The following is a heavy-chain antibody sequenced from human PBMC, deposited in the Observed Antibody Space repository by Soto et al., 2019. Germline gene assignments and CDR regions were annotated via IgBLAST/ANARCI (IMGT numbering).Heavy chain of an antibody. V-gene: IGHV1-69*02. D-gene: IGHD3-3*01. Sequence: QVQLVQSGAEVKKPGSSVKVSCKASGGTFSSYTISWVRQAPGQGLEWMGRIIPILGIANYAQKFHGRVTITADKSTSTAYMELSSLRSEDTAVYYCARELRFLEWLPPYYMDVWGKGTTVTVSS. J-gene: IGHJ6*03. CDR1: GGTFSSYT. CDR3: ARELRFLEWLPPYYMDV. CDR2: IIPILGIA.